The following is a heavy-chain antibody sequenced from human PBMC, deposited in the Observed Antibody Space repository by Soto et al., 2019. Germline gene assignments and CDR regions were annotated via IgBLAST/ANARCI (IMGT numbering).Heavy chain of an antibody. D-gene: IGHD6-19*01. CDR2: TSYDGNNK. V-gene: IGHV3-30-3*01. Sequence: GGSLRLSCAASGFTFSTYTMHWVRQAPGKGLEWVAVTSYDGNNKYYADSVKGRFTISRDNSKSTLYLQMNSLKIEDTAVYYCVRDPHTSGRFEWVSMTLSIGFDYWGQGTLVTVSS. J-gene: IGHJ4*02. CDR1: GFTFSTYT. CDR3: VRDPHTSGRFEWVSMTLSIGFDY.